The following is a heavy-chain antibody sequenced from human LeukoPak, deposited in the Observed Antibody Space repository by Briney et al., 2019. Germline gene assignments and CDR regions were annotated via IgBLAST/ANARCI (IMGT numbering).Heavy chain of an antibody. CDR3: ARDGTGTPNDY. J-gene: IGHJ4*02. D-gene: IGHD1-1*01. CDR2: IYSGDST. Sequence: GGSLRLSCAASGFTVSSNYMSWVRQAPGKGLEWVSVIYSGDSTYYADSVKGRFTISRGNSKNTLYLQMNSLRAEDTAVYYCARDGTGTPNDYWGQGTLVTVSS. V-gene: IGHV3-53*01. CDR1: GFTVSSNY.